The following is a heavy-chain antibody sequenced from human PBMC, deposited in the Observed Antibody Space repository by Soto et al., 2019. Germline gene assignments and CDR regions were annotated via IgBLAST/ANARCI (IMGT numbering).Heavy chain of an antibody. CDR3: ARVGRGYSYGFLVDYYFDY. D-gene: IGHD5-18*01. V-gene: IGHV3-30-3*01. Sequence: HPGGSLRLSCAASGFTFSSYAMHWVRHAPGKGLEWVAVISYDGSNKYYADSVKGRFTISRDNSKNTLYLQMNSLRAEDTAVYYCARVGRGYSYGFLVDYYFDYWGQGTLVTVSS. CDR1: GFTFSSYA. J-gene: IGHJ4*02. CDR2: ISYDGSNK.